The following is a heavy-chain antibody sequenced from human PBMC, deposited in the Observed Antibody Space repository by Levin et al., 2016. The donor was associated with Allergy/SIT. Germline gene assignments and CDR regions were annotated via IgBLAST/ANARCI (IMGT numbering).Heavy chain of an antibody. CDR3: AKDWTGADDGIEN. Sequence: GESLKISCAASGFTFNNYAMTWVRQAPGKGLEWVSSISGNAANIYYADSVKGRFTIFRDSPKNTVILQMNSLRADDTAMYYCAKDWTGADDGIENWGQGTLVTVSS. J-gene: IGHJ4*02. CDR2: ISGNAANI. V-gene: IGHV3-23*01. CDR1: GFTFNNYA. D-gene: IGHD6-19*01.